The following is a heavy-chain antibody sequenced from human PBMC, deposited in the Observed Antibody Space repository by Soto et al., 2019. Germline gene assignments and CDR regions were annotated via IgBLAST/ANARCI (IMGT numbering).Heavy chain of an antibody. CDR1: GGSFSGYY. D-gene: IGHD2-2*01. CDR2: INHSGST. Sequence: SETLSLTCAVYGGSFSGYYWSWIRQPPGKGLEWIGEINHSGSTNYNPSLKSRVTISVDTSKNQFSLKLSSVTAADTAVYYCARRYCSSTSCQPENNWFDPWGQGTLVTVSS. J-gene: IGHJ5*02. V-gene: IGHV4-34*01. CDR3: ARRYCSSTSCQPENNWFDP.